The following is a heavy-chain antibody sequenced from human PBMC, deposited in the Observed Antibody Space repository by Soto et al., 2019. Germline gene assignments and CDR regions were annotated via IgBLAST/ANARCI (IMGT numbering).Heavy chain of an antibody. CDR3: ARDRGAVTGQYFDY. D-gene: IGHD6-19*01. J-gene: IGHJ4*02. V-gene: IGHV3-11*05. Sequence: QVQLEESGGGLVKPGGSLRLSCAASGFTFSAVYMSWICQAPNKGLEYISYISSSGTSANYADSVKGRFTISRGNAKNSLYLQMNSLRAEDTAVYYCARDRGAVTGQYFDYWGQGALVTVSS. CDR1: GFTFSAVY. CDR2: ISSSGTSA.